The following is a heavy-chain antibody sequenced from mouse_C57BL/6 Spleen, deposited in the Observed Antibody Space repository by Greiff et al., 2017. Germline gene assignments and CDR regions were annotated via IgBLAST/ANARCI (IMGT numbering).Heavy chain of an antibody. J-gene: IGHJ2*01. CDR2: ISSGSSTI. V-gene: IGHV5-17*01. CDR3: ARGSGYFDY. CDR1: GFTFSDYG. Sequence: EVKVVESGGGLVKPGGSLKLSCAASGFTFSDYGLHWVRQAPEKGLEWVAYISSGSSTIYYADTVKGRFTISRDNAKNTLFLQMTRLRSEDTARYYCARGSGYFDYWGQGTTLTVSS.